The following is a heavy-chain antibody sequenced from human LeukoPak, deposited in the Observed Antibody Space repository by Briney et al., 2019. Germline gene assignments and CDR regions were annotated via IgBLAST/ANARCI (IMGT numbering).Heavy chain of an antibody. CDR2: ISRSSRYI. V-gene: IGHV3-21*01. CDR3: ARRLRDSSSSGDYGMDV. CDR1: GFTFSDYN. D-gene: IGHD6-6*01. Sequence: PGGSLRLSCATSGFTFSDYNMNWVRQAPGKGLEWVSSISRSSRYIYYADSMKGRFTISRDNAKNSLYLQMNSLRAADTAAYYCARRLRDSSSSGDYGMDVWGQGTTVTVSS. J-gene: IGHJ6*02.